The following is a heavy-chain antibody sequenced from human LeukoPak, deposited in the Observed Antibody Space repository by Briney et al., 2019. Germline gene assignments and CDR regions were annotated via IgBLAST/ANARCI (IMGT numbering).Heavy chain of an antibody. CDR1: GYTFTSYY. CDR3: ARAGPATYYDFWSGYYAFDY. Sequence: ASVKVSCKASGYTFTSYYMHWLRQAPGQGLEWMGIINSGGGTTSYAQKFQGRVTVTRDTSTSTAYMELSSLRSEDTAVYYCARAGPATYYDFWSGYYAFDYWGQGTLVTVSS. J-gene: IGHJ4*02. CDR2: INSGGGTT. D-gene: IGHD3-3*01. V-gene: IGHV1-46*01.